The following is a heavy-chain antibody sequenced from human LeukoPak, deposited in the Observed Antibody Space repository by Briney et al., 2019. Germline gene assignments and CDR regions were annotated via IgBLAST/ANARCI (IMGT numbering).Heavy chain of an antibody. CDR1: GFTFSSYA. Sequence: GGSLRLSCAASGFTFSSYAMHWVRQAPGKGLEWVAVISYDGSNKYYADSVKGRFTISRDNSKNTLYLQMNSLRAEDTAVYYRARGEYYDSSGFSDYWGQGTLVTVSS. V-gene: IGHV3-30-3*01. CDR3: ARGEYYDSSGFSDY. CDR2: ISYDGSNK. J-gene: IGHJ4*02. D-gene: IGHD3-22*01.